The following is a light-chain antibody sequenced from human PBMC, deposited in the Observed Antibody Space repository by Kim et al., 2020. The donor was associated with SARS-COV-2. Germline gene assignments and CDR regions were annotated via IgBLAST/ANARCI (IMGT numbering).Light chain of an antibody. J-gene: IGLJ7*01. CDR1: SSDVGGYNY. V-gene: IGLV2-8*01. Sequence: QSALTQPRSVSGSPGQSVTIACTGTSSDVGGYNYVSWYQHHPGKAPKFMIYEVSKRPSGVPDRFSGSKSGNTASLTISGLLAEDEADYYCSSYAGSNNVFGGGTQVTVL. CDR3: SSYAGSNNV. CDR2: EVS.